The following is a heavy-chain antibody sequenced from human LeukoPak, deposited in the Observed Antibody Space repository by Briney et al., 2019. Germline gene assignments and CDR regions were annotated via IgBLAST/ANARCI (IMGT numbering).Heavy chain of an antibody. CDR1: GFTFSSYA. J-gene: IGHJ3*02. CDR2: ISGSCGST. CDR3: AKGNKYSVTTSAFDI. Sequence: PGGSLRLSCAASGFTFSSYAMSWVRQAPGKGLEWVSAISGSCGSTYYADSVKGRFTISRDKSKNTLYLQMNSLRAEDTAVYFCAKGNKYSVTTSAFDIWGQGTMVTVSS. D-gene: IGHD4-17*01. V-gene: IGHV3-23*01.